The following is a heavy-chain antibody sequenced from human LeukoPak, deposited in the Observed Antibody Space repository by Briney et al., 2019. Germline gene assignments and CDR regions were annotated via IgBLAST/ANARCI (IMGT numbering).Heavy chain of an antibody. CDR1: GYTFNSYG. J-gene: IGHJ4*02. Sequence: ASVKVSCKASGYTFNSYGISWVRQAPGQGLEWMGGIIPIFGTANYAQKFQGRVTITADESTSTAYMELSSLRSEDTAVYYCARDPDYWGQGTLVTVSS. V-gene: IGHV1-69*13. CDR3: ARDPDY. CDR2: IIPIFGTA.